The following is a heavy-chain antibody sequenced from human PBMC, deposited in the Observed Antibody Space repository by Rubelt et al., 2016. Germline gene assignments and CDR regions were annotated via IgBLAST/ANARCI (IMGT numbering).Heavy chain of an antibody. V-gene: IGHV1-18*01. J-gene: IGHJ4*02. Sequence: QAQLVHSGVEMRKPGASVKVSCKASGYTFTSYGLSWVRLAPGQGLEWVGWISAHNGNTKSAQKFQGSFTMTTDSPTSTDFLDLKSLRSDDTSIYYCARGAVDSYYLLWGQGTPVIVSS. CDR2: ISAHNGNT. CDR1: GYTFTSYG. CDR3: ARGAVDSYYLL. D-gene: IGHD4-11*01.